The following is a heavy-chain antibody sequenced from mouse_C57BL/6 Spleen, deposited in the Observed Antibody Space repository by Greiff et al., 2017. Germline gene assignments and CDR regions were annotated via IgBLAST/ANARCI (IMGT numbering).Heavy chain of an antibody. J-gene: IGHJ2*01. CDR1: GYAFSSSW. D-gene: IGHD1-1*01. V-gene: IGHV1-82*01. Sequence: VKLMESGPELVKPGASVKISCKASGYAFSSSWMNWVKQRPGKGLEWIGRIYPGDGDTNYNGKFKGKATLTADKSSSTAYMQLSSLTSEDSAVYFCARRDYYGSSSYFDYWGQGTTLTVSS. CDR2: IYPGDGDT. CDR3: ARRDYYGSSSYFDY.